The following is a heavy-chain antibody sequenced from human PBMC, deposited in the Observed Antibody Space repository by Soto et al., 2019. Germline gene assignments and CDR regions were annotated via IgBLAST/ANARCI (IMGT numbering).Heavy chain of an antibody. Sequence: ESGGGLVQPGRSLRLSCAASGFTFDDYAMHWVRQAPGKGLEWVSGISWNSGSIGYADSVKGRFTISRDNAKNSLYLQMNSLRAEDTALYYCAKDSLVATRGAFDIWGQGTMVTVSS. V-gene: IGHV3-9*01. J-gene: IGHJ3*02. CDR1: GFTFDDYA. D-gene: IGHD5-12*01. CDR2: ISWNSGSI. CDR3: AKDSLVATRGAFDI.